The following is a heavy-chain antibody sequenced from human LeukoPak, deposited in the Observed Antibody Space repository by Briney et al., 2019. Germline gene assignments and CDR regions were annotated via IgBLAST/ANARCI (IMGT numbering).Heavy chain of an antibody. Sequence: GGSLRLSCVVSGFNFDNFAMHWVRQPLGKGLEWVAVISHDGGTKYYADSMKGRITISRDNSKNTLFLQMNNLRSEDTAVYFCARPSPPGDGYNPPDHWGQGTLVTVSS. J-gene: IGHJ4*02. D-gene: IGHD5-24*01. CDR3: ARPSPPGDGYNPPDH. V-gene: IGHV3-30*04. CDR2: ISHDGGTK. CDR1: GFNFDNFA.